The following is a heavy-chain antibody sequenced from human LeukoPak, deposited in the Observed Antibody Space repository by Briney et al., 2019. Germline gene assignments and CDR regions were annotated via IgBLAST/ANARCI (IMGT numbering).Heavy chain of an antibody. Sequence: QPGGSLRLSCAAPGFSFNNYNMNWVRQAPGKGLEWVSYISGSSSVRYYADSVKGRFTISRDNAENSLFLQMNSLRAEDTAVYYCATSGDYYMGYWGQGTLVTVSS. D-gene: IGHD1-26*01. CDR1: GFSFNNYN. J-gene: IGHJ4*02. CDR2: ISGSSSVR. V-gene: IGHV3-48*01. CDR3: ATSGDYYMGY.